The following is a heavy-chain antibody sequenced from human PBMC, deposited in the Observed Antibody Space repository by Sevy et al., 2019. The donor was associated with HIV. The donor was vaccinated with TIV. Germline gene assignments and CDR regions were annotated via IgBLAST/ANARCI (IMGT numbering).Heavy chain of an antibody. Sequence: GGSLRLSCAASGFTFSSYGMHWVRQAPGKGLEWVAVIWYDGSNKYYADSVKGRFTISRDNSKNTLYLQMNSLRAEDTAVYYCARASGNYYFDYRGQGTLVTVSS. V-gene: IGHV3-33*08. CDR3: ARASGNYYFDY. J-gene: IGHJ4*02. CDR2: IWYDGSNK. D-gene: IGHD3-3*01. CDR1: GFTFSSYG.